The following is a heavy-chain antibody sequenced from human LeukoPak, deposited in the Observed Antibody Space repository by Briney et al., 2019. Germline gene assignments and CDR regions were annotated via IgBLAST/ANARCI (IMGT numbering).Heavy chain of an antibody. V-gene: IGHV3-23*01. CDR3: TKDPNGDYIGAFDP. D-gene: IGHD4-17*01. CDR2: ITGGHYAT. J-gene: IGHJ5*02. Sequence: GGSLRLSRAASGFSFSSFAMTWVRQAPGKGLEWVSSITGGHYATYNTDSVKGRFTISRDNAKNTLYLQMNSLRADDTAIYYCTKDPNGDYIGAFDPWGQGTLVTVSS. CDR1: GFSFSSFA.